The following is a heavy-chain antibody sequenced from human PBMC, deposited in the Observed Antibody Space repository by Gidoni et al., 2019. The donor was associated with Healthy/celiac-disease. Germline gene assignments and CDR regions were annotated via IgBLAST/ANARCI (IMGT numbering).Heavy chain of an antibody. Sequence: QVQLVQSGGGLVKPGGSLSLSCASSGFPFSDYYMSWIRQAPGKGLEVISYISSSGSTRYYADSVKGRFTISRDNAKNSLYLQMNSLRAEDTAVYYCARDYLGYSYGHGYWGQGTLVTVSS. CDR3: ARDYLGYSYGHGY. CDR2: ISSSGSTR. J-gene: IGHJ4*02. V-gene: IGHV3-11*01. D-gene: IGHD5-18*01. CDR1: GFPFSDYY.